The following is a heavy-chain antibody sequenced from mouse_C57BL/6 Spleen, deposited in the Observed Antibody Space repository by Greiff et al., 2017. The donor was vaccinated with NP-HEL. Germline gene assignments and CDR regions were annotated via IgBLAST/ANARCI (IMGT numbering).Heavy chain of an antibody. Sequence: VQLQQSGAELARPGASVKMSCKASGYTFTSYTMHWVKQRPGQGLEWIGYINPSSGYTKYNQKFKDKAKLTADKSSSTAYMQLSSLTSEDSAVYYCARWDDYDGGVFAYWGQGTLVTVSA. CDR3: ARWDDYDGGVFAY. D-gene: IGHD2-4*01. J-gene: IGHJ3*01. V-gene: IGHV1-4*01. CDR1: GYTFTSYT. CDR2: INPSSGYT.